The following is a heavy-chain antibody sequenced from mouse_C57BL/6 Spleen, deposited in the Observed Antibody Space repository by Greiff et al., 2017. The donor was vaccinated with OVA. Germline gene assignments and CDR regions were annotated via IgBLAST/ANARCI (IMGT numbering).Heavy chain of an antibody. D-gene: IGHD2-3*01. V-gene: IGHV5-17*01. CDR3: ASYDGYYAMDY. Sequence: EVKLMESGGGLVKPGGSLKLSCAASGFTFSDYGMHWVRQAPEKGLEWVAYISRGSSTNYYADTVKGRFTISRDNAKNTLFLQITSLRSEDAAMYYCASYDGYYAMDYWGQGTSVTVSS. J-gene: IGHJ4*01. CDR2: ISRGSSTN. CDR1: GFTFSDYG.